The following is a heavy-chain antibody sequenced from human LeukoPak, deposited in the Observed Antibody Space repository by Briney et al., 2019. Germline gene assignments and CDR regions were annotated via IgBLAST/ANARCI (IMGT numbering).Heavy chain of an antibody. D-gene: IGHD4-23*01. V-gene: IGHV3-11*01. CDR3: ARDSGGGNFDY. CDR1: GFTFSDYY. Sequence: PGGSLRLSCAASGFTFSDYYMNWIRQAPGKGLEWVSYMSNSGGTIYYTDSVEGRFAMSRDNAKNSLYLQMNNLRVEDTAVYYCARDSGGGNFDYWGQGTVVTVSS. CDR2: MSNSGGTI. J-gene: IGHJ4*02.